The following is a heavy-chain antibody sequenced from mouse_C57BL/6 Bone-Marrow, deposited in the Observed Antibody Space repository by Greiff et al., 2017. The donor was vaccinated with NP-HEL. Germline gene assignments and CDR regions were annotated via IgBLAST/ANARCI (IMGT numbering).Heavy chain of an antibody. CDR2: ILPGSGSI. CDR1: GYTFTGYW. CDR3: ASGYYGNSWNFDV. D-gene: IGHD1-1*01. Sequence: QVQLQQSGAELMKPGASVKLSCKASGYTFTGYWIEWVKQRPGHGLEWIGEILPGSGSINYNEKFKGKATFTADPSSNTTYMQLRSLTTEDSAIYYCASGYYGNSWNFDVWDTGTTVTVSS. J-gene: IGHJ1*03. V-gene: IGHV1-9*01.